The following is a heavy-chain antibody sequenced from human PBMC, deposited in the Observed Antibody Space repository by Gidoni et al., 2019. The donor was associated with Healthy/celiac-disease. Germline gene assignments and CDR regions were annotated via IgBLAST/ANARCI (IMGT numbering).Heavy chain of an antibody. CDR2: IYDRGST. CDR1: GGSIIGYY. J-gene: IGHJ5*02. CDR3: GRGGGLQRFDP. D-gene: IGHD4-4*01. V-gene: IGHV4-59*01. Sequence: QVQLQESGPGLVTPSETLSLTCTVSGGSIIGYYWSWLRQPPGKGLEWIGDIYDRGSTNYKPSIKSRVTISVDTSKNNFARKRGSVTAAETAVYYCGRGGGLQRFDPWGQGTLVTVSS.